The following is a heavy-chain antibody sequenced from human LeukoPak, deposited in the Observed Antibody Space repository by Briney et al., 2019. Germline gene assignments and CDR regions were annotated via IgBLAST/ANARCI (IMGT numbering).Heavy chain of an antibody. CDR2: ISSSSSYI. Sequence: GGSLRLSCAASGFTFSSYSMNWVRQAPGKGLEWVSSISSSSSYIYYADSVKGRFTISRDNAKNSLYLQMNSLRAEDTGLYYCARDGHYNLDYWGQGTLVTVSS. V-gene: IGHV3-21*04. D-gene: IGHD3-10*01. CDR3: ARDGHYNLDY. J-gene: IGHJ4*02. CDR1: GFTFSSYS.